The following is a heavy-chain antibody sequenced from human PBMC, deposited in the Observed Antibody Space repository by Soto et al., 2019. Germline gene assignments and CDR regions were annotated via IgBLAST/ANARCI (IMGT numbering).Heavy chain of an antibody. Sequence: PGGSLRLSCAASGFTFSDYYMSWIRQAPGKGLEWVANIKQDGSEKYYVDSVKGRFTISRDNAKNSLYLQMNSLRAEDTAVYYCARDRVAYYYDSSGYSDYWGQGTLVTVSS. CDR3: ARDRVAYYYDSSGYSDY. D-gene: IGHD3-22*01. J-gene: IGHJ4*02. V-gene: IGHV3-7*03. CDR1: GFTFSDYY. CDR2: IKQDGSEK.